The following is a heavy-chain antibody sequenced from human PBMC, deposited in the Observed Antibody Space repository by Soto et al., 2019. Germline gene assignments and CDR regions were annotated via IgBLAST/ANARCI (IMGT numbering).Heavy chain of an antibody. CDR2: IHNSGSP. J-gene: IGHJ3*02. V-gene: IGHV4-30-4*01. CDR3: VAYDSSGYDAFDI. CDR1: GASIYNGGYF. D-gene: IGHD3-22*01. Sequence: PSETLSLTCSFSGASIYNGGYFLSWIRQSPGKGLEWIGHIHNSGSPYNNPSLKSRVTISADTSKNQFSLKLSSVTAADTAVYYCVAYDSSGYDAFDIWGQGTMVTVSS.